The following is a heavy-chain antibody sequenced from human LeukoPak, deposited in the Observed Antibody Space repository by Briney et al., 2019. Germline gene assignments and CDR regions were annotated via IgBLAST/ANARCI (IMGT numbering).Heavy chain of an antibody. CDR2: ISSSSSTI. J-gene: IGHJ4*02. V-gene: IGHV3-48*01. D-gene: IGHD5-24*01. Sequence: PGGSLRLSCAASGFTFSSYSMNWVRQAPGKGLEWVSYISSSSSTIYYADSVKGRFTISRDNAKNSLYLQMNSLRAEDTAVYYCAKFGGGTPHKRWLQFPNWGQGTLVTVSS. CDR1: GFTFSSYS. CDR3: AKFGGGTPHKRWLQFPN.